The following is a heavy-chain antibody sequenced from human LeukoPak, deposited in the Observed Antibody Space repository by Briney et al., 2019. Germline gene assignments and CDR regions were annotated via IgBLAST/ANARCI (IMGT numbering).Heavy chain of an antibody. D-gene: IGHD6-19*01. CDR2: IYPGDSDT. CDR1: GYSFTSYW. CDR3: ARPTGYSSGWYGPVYFDC. Sequence: GESLKISCKGSGYSFTSYWIGWVRQMPGKGLEWMGIIYPGDSDTRYSPSFQGQVTISADKSISTAYLQWSSLKASDTAMYYCARPTGYSSGWYGPVYFDCWGQGTLVTVSS. V-gene: IGHV5-51*01. J-gene: IGHJ4*02.